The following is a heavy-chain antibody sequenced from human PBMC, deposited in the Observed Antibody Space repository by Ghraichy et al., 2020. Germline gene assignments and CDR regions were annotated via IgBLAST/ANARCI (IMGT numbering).Heavy chain of an antibody. CDR1: GGSISSSNW. V-gene: IGHV4-4*02. J-gene: IGHJ6*02. CDR3: ARRDGPGYSSGWYPRSYYGMDV. CDR2: IYHSGST. Sequence: SETLSLTCAVSGGSISSSNWWSWVRQPPGKGLKWIGEIYHSGSTNYNPSLKSRVTISVDKSKNQFSLKLSSVTAADTAVYYCARRDGPGYSSGWYPRSYYGMDVWGQGTTVTVSS. D-gene: IGHD6-19*01.